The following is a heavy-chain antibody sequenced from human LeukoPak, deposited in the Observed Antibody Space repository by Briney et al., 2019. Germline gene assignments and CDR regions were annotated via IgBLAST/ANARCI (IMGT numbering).Heavy chain of an antibody. CDR1: GYTFTSNY. V-gene: IGHV1-46*01. CDR2: IYPRDGST. CDR3: ARDQEGFGY. Sequence: ASVKVSCKASGYTFTSNYIHWVRQAPGQGLEWMGMIYPRDGSTSYAQKFQGRVTVTRDTSTSTVHMELSGLRSEDTAVYYCARDQEGFGYWGQGTLVTVSS. J-gene: IGHJ4*02.